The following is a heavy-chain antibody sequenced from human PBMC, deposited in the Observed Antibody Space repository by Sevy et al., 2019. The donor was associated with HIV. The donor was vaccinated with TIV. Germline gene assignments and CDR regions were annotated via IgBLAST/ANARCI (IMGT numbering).Heavy chain of an antibody. J-gene: IGHJ4*02. CDR3: ARVGYSSGSRSSLFDY. CDR2: IIPIFGTA. V-gene: IGHV1-69*13. CDR1: GGTFSSYA. D-gene: IGHD6-19*01. Sequence: ASVKVSCKASGGTFSSYAISWVRQAPGQGLEWMGGIIPIFGTANYAQKFQVRVTITADESTSTAYMELSSLRSEDTAVYYCARVGYSSGSRSSLFDYWGQGTLVTVSS.